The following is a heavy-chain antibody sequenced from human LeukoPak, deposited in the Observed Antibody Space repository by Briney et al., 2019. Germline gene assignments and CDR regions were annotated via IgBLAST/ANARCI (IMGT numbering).Heavy chain of an antibody. V-gene: IGHV4-61*02. CDR1: GASISSGSYY. Sequence: TLSLTCTASGASISSGSYYWSWIRQPAGKGLEWIGRIYISGSTNYNPSLKSRVTISIHTSKNQFSLKLSSVTAADTAVYYCARGTSTWYEGYFDYWGQGTLVTVSS. CDR3: ARGTSTWYEGYFDY. D-gene: IGHD6-13*01. CDR2: IYISGST. J-gene: IGHJ4*02.